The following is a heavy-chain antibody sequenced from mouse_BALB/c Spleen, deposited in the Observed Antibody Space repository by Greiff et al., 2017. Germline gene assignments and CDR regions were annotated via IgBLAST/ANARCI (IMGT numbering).Heavy chain of an antibody. D-gene: IGHD1-1*01. J-gene: IGHJ3*01. Sequence: VKLEESGPGLVAPSQSLSITCTVSGFSLTGYGVNWVRQPPGKGLEWLGMIWGDGSTDYNSALKSRLSISKDNSKSQVFLKMNSLQTDDTARYYCASHYGSRAAWFAYWGQGTLVTVSA. CDR1: GFSLTGYG. CDR2: IWGDGST. CDR3: ASHYGSRAAWFAY. V-gene: IGHV2-6-7*01.